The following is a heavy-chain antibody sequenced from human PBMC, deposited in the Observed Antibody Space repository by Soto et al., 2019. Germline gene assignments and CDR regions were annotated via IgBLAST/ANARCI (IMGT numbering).Heavy chain of an antibody. Sequence: GGSLRLSCAASGFTFSSYSMNWVRQAPGKGLEWVSSISSSSSYIYYADSVKGRFTISRDNAKNSLYLQMNSLRAEDTAVYYCARDIGVYSGYAQSFDYWGQGTLVTVSS. V-gene: IGHV3-21*01. J-gene: IGHJ4*02. CDR1: GFTFSSYS. CDR3: ARDIGVYSGYAQSFDY. CDR2: ISSSSSYI. D-gene: IGHD5-12*01.